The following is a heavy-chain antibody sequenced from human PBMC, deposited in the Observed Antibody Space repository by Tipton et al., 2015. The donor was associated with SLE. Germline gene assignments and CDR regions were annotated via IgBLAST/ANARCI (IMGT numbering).Heavy chain of an antibody. CDR1: GFPFSISW. J-gene: IGHJ3*02. V-gene: IGHV3-74*03. CDR2: INFDGSST. CDR3: AGANYYDSRGYQRAGAFDI. Sequence: GSLRLSCAASGFPFSISWMHWVRQAPGKGLVWVSCINFDGSSTKYADSVKGRFTISRDNAKNTLNLQMTGLRAEDTAVYYCAGANYYDSRGYQRAGAFDIWGQGTMVTVSS. D-gene: IGHD3-22*01.